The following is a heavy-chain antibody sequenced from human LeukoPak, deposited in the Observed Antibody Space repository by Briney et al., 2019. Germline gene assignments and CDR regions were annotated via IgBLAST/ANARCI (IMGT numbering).Heavy chain of an antibody. J-gene: IGHJ4*02. CDR1: GDSISSYY. CDR3: ARRDTAMVTNY. D-gene: IGHD5-18*01. Sequence: SETLSLTCTLSGDSISSYYWSWMRQPPGKGLEGIGYIYYSWSTNYNPSLQSRVTISVDTSKNQFSLKLSSVTAADTTRHFRARRDTAMVTNYWGQGDLVTVSS. CDR2: IYYSWST. V-gene: IGHV4-59*08.